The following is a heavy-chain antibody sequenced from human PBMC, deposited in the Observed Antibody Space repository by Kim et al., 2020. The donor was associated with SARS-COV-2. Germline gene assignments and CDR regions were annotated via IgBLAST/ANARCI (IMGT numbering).Heavy chain of an antibody. Sequence: GGSLRPSCAASGFTFSDYYMSWIRQAPGKGLEWVSYISSSSSYTNYADSVKGRFTISRDNAKNSLYLQMNSLRAEDTAVYYCARDFGGYCSGGSCYPNWFDPWGQGTLVTVSS. V-gene: IGHV3-11*05. D-gene: IGHD2-15*01. CDR1: GFTFSDYY. CDR2: ISSSSSYT. CDR3: ARDFGGYCSGGSCYPNWFDP. J-gene: IGHJ5*02.